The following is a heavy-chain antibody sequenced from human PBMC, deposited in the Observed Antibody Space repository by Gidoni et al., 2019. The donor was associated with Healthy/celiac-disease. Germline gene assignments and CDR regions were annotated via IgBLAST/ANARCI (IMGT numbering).Heavy chain of an antibody. V-gene: IGHV3-15*01. CDR3: TLPYCSSTSCRHEPDYYYYYYMDV. J-gene: IGHJ6*03. D-gene: IGHD2-2*01. Sequence: EVQLVESGGGLVKPGGSLRLYCAASGFTFSNARRSWVRQAPGKGLEWVGRIKSKTDGGTTDYAAPVKGRFTISSDDSKNTLYLQMNSLKTEDTAVYYCTLPYCSSTSCRHEPDYYYYYYMDVWGKGTTVTVSS. CDR1: GFTFSNAR. CDR2: IKSKTDGGTT.